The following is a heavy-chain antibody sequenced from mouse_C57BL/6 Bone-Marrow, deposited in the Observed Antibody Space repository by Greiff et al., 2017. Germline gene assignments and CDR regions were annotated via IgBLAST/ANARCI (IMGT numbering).Heavy chain of an antibody. D-gene: IGHD1-1*01. CDR2: IYPRSGNT. V-gene: IGHV1-81*01. CDR1: GYTFTSYG. CDR3: VRSPYYYGSRGFAY. J-gene: IGHJ2*01. Sequence: QVQLKESGAELARPGASVKLSCKASGYTFTSYGISWVKQRTGQGLEWIGEIYPRSGNTYYNEKFKGKATLTADKSSSTAYMELRSLTSEDSAVYFCVRSPYYYGSRGFAYWGQGTTLTVSS.